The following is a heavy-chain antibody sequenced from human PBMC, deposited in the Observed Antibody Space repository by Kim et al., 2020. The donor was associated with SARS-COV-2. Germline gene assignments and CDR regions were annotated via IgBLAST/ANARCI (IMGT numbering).Heavy chain of an antibody. J-gene: IGHJ4*02. D-gene: IGHD3-10*02. CDR3: AKGSLSSGSYFSFDY. V-gene: IGHV3-23*01. Sequence: GGSLRLSCAASGFTFSSYAMSWVRQAPGKGLEWVSAISGSGGSTYYADSVKGRFTISRDNSKNTLYLQMNSLRAEDTAVYYCAKGSLSSGSYFSFDYWGQGTLVTVSS. CDR2: ISGSGGST. CDR1: GFTFSSYA.